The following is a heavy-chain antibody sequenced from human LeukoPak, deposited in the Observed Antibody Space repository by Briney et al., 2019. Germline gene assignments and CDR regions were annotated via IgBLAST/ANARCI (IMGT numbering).Heavy chain of an antibody. CDR3: AKDRANWAIDD. CDR2: IGGDGIA. CDR1: GFTFTDHP. Sequence: GGSLRLSCVASGFTFTDHPMNWVRQAPGKGLEWISYIGGDGIAFYADSVKGRFTASKDDTRKSMYLQMNSLRVEDTAVYYCAKDRANWAIDDWGQGTQVTVSS. J-gene: IGHJ4*02. D-gene: IGHD3-16*01. V-gene: IGHV3-69-1*01.